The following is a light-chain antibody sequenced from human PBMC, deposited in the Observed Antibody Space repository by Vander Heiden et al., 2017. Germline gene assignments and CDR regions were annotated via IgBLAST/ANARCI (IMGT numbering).Light chain of an antibody. J-gene: IGKJ2*01. CDR1: QSVLYTSNNNNY. Sequence: DIVMTQSPDSLAVSLGERATLNCKSSQSVLYTSNNNNYLAWYQHKPGQPPKLLIYWASIRESGVPDRFSGSGSGTDFTLTISSLQAEDVAVYYCQQDDSTPHTFGQATKLEIK. V-gene: IGKV4-1*01. CDR2: WAS. CDR3: QQDDSTPHT.